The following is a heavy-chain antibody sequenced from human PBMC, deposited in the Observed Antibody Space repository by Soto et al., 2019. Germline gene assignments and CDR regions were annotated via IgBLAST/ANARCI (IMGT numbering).Heavy chain of an antibody. CDR2: LRSDGSDT. CDR1: AFSFSHYA. V-gene: IGHV3-33*01. CDR3: ARDGVGATAFLGYLDY. Sequence: GGPLRLSSAASAFSFSHYALSWVRQAPGKGLEWVSVLRSDGSDTIYADSVKGRFTISRDNSKTTLYLQMNSLRAEDTAVYYCARDGVGATAFLGYLDYCGQGALVTVSS. D-gene: IGHD1-26*01. J-gene: IGHJ4*02.